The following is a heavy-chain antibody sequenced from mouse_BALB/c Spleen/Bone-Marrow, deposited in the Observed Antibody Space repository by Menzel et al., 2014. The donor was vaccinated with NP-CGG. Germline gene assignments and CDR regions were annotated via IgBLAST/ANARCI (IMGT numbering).Heavy chain of an antibody. J-gene: IGHJ3*01. CDR2: ISGGGSYT. Sequence: EVQRVESGGGLVKSGGSLKHSCAASGFTFNNYGMSWVRQTPEKRLEWVATISGGGSYTFYPDSVKGRFTISRDNVKNDLYLQLSSLRSEDTALYYCARHAYYDQTEVSFVYWGQGTLVTASA. D-gene: IGHD2-4*01. V-gene: IGHV5-9-2*01. CDR3: ARHAYYDQTEVSFVY. CDR1: GFTFNNYG.